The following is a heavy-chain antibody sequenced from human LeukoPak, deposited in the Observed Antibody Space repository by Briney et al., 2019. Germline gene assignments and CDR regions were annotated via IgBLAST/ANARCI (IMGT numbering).Heavy chain of an antibody. CDR2: IKQDGSEK. V-gene: IGHV3-7*01. J-gene: IGHJ5*02. D-gene: IGHD5-18*01. Sequence: GGSLRLSCAASGFTFSSYWMSWVRQAPGKGLEWVANIKQDGSEKYYVDSVKGRFTISRDNAKNTLYLQMNTLRAEDTAVYYCARGGTYSSGLPGSWGQGTLVTVSS. CDR1: GFTFSSYW. CDR3: ARGGTYSSGLPGS.